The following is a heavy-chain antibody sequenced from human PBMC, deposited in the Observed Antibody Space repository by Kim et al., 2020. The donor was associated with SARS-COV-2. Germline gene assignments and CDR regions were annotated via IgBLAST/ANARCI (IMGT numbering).Heavy chain of an antibody. CDR1: GGSISSSSYY. D-gene: IGHD4-17*01. CDR3: ARHGPSGWTVTTGDDAFDI. Sequence: SETLSLTCTVSGGSISSSSYYWGWIRQPPGKGLEWIGSIYYSGSTYYNPSLKSRVTISVDTSKNQFSLKLSSVTAADTAVYYCARHGPSGWTVTTGDDAFDIWGQGTMVTVSS. V-gene: IGHV4-39*01. J-gene: IGHJ3*02. CDR2: IYYSGST.